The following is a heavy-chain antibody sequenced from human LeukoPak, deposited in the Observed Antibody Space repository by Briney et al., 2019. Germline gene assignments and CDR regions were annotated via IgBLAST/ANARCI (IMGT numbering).Heavy chain of an antibody. Sequence: SETLSLTCTVSGGSISSYYWSWIRQPPGKGLEWIGYIYYSGSTNYNPSLKSRVTISVDTSKNQFSLKLSSVTAADTAVYYCARYGGYYSGPFDYWGQGTLVTVSS. D-gene: IGHD3-22*01. CDR3: ARYGGYYSGPFDY. V-gene: IGHV4-59*08. CDR1: GGSISSYY. J-gene: IGHJ4*02. CDR2: IYYSGST.